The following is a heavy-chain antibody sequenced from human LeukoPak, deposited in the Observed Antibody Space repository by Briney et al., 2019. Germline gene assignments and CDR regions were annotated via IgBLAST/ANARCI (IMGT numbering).Heavy chain of an antibody. CDR3: ARDWGDGEYVY. CDR2: ISYDGSDK. V-gene: IGHV3-30*03. J-gene: IGHJ4*02. D-gene: IGHD4-17*01. Sequence: PGGSLRLSCAASGFTFSSYAMSWVRQAPGKGLEWVAVISYDGSDKYYADSVKGRFTISRDNSKNTLYLQMNSLRAEDTAVYYCARDWGDGEYVYWGQGTLVTVSS. CDR1: GFTFSSYA.